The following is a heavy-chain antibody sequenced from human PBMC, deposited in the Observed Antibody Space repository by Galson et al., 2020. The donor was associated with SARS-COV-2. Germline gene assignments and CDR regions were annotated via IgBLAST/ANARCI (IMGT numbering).Heavy chain of an antibody. D-gene: IGHD3-22*01. V-gene: IGHV1-2*04. CDR2: INPNSGGT. J-gene: IGHJ6*03. Sequence: ASVKVSCKASGYTFTGYYMHWVRQAPGQGLEWMGWINPNSGGTNYAQKFQGWVTMTRDTSISTAYMELSRLRSDDTAVYYCARAYRSIDNYYYMDVWGKGTTVTVSS. CDR3: ARAYRSIDNYYYMDV. CDR1: GYTFTGYY.